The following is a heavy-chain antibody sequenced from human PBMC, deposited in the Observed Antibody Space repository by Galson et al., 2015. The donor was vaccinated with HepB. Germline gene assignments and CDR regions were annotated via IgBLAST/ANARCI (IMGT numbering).Heavy chain of an antibody. V-gene: IGHV1-18*01. CDR2: ISAYNGVT. D-gene: IGHD6-19*01. CDR3: ARDPSNTSGRYIYFDY. CDR1: GYTWNHYG. Sequence: SVKVSCKGSGYTWNHYGISWVRQAPGQGLEWMGWISAYNGVTHYAQKFQGRVIMTTDTSTSAAYMEVRSLRSDDTAVYYCARDPSNTSGRYIYFDYWGQGTLVTVSS. J-gene: IGHJ4*02.